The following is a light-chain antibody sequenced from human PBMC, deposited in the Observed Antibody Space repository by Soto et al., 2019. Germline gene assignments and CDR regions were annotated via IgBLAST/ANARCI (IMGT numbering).Light chain of an antibody. CDR3: HQRSDWPLT. CDR2: DAS. V-gene: IGKV3-11*01. CDR1: QSVSSY. Sequence: EIVLTQSPATLSLSPGERATLSCRARQSVSSYLDWFQQKPGQAPRLLIYDASNRATGIPARFSGSGSGTDFTLTITSLDPEDIAIYYCHQRSDWPLTFGGGTKVDIK. J-gene: IGKJ4*01.